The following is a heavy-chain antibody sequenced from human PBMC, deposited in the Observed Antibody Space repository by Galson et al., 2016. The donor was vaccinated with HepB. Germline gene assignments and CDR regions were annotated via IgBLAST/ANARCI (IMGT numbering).Heavy chain of an antibody. CDR2: TYYRSKWNN. CDR1: GDSVSSNSGA. V-gene: IGHV6-1*01. J-gene: IGHJ6*02. CDR3: AREFAPYDILTGYLNHGLDV. D-gene: IGHD3-9*01. Sequence: CAISGDSVSSNSGAWHWIRQSPSRGLEWLGRTYYRSKWNNDYAVSVKGRITINSDKSKNQFSLHLNSVTPEDTAVYYCAREFAPYDILTGYLNHGLDVWGQGTTVTVSS.